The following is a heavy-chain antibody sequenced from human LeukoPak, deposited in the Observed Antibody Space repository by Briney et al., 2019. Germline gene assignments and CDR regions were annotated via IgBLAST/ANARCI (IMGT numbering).Heavy chain of an antibody. CDR1: GGSISTYY. CDR2: IYYSGST. D-gene: IGHD6-19*01. J-gene: IGHJ5*02. V-gene: IGHV4-59*08. CDR3: ASSYSSGLTRWFDP. Sequence: SETLSLTCTVSGGSISTYYWSWIRQPPGKGLEWVGYIYYSGSTYYNPSLKSRVTISVDTSKNQFSLKLSSVTAADTAVYYCASSYSSGLTRWFDPWGQGTLVTVSS.